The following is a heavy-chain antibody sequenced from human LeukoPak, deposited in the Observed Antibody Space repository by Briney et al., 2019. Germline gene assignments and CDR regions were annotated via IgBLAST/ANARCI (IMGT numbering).Heavy chain of an antibody. V-gene: IGHV1-8*01. CDR2: MNPNSGNT. D-gene: IGHD6-19*01. CDR3: ARRSSGWSGVDY. Sequence: ASVTVSCKASGYTFTSYDINWVRQAPGQGLEWMGWMNPNSGNTGYAQKFQGRVTMTRNTSISTAYMELSSLRSEDMAVYYCARRSSGWSGVDYWGQGTLVTVSS. J-gene: IGHJ4*02. CDR1: GYTFTSYD.